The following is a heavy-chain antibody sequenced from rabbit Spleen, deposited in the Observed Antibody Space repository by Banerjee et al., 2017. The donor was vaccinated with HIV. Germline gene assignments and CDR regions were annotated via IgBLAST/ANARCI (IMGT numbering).Heavy chain of an antibody. V-gene: IGHV1S40*01. Sequence: QSLEESGGGLVQPEGSLALTCKASGFSFSSSDYICWVRQAPGKRLEWISCIAGSSSGFTYSATWAKGRFTISKASSTTVTLQMTTLTAVDTATYFCARDTGTSFSSYGMDLWGPGTLVTVS. CDR3: ARDTGTSFSSYGMDL. J-gene: IGHJ6*01. CDR1: GFSFSSSDY. CDR2: IAGSSSGFT. D-gene: IGHD7-1*01.